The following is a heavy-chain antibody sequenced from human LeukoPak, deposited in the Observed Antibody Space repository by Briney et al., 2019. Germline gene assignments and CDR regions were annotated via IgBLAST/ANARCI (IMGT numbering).Heavy chain of an antibody. CDR1: GFTFSSYA. Sequence: PGGSLRLSCAASGFTFSSYAMSWVRQAPGKGLEWVSAISGSGGSTYYADSVKGRFTISRDNSKNTLCLQMNSLRAEDTAVYYCAKGVTMIVVVITVDYWGQGTLVTVSS. V-gene: IGHV3-23*01. CDR2: ISGSGGST. CDR3: AKGVTMIVVVITVDY. D-gene: IGHD3-22*01. J-gene: IGHJ4*02.